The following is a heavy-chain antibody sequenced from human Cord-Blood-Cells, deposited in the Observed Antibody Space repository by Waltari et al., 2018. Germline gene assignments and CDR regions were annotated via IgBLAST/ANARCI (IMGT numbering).Heavy chain of an antibody. CDR3: ARAPILTYSYGYYYYGMDV. D-gene: IGHD5-18*01. CDR2: IIPIFGTA. J-gene: IGHJ6*02. V-gene: IGHV1-69*01. Sequence: QVQLVQSGAEVKKPGSSVKVSCKASGGTFSSYAISWVRQAPGHGLEWMGGIIPIFGTANYAQKFQGRVTITADESTSTAYMELSSLRSEDTAVYYCARAPILTYSYGYYYYGMDVWGQGTTVTVSS. CDR1: GGTFSSYA.